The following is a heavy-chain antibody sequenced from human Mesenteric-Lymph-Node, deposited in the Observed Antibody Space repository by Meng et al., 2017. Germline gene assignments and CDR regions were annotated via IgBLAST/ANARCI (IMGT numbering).Heavy chain of an antibody. CDR1: GGSFSGYY. D-gene: IGHD2/OR15-2a*01. CDR2: INHSGST. V-gene: IGHV4-34*01. J-gene: IGHJ4*02. CDR3: ARGFLSFVRVFDY. Sequence: QLQLQQWGAGLLEPSETLSLTCAVYGGSFSGYYWSSIRQPPGQGLEWNGEINHSGSTNYNPSLKSRVTISVDTSKNQFSLKLSSVTAADTAVYYCARGFLSFVRVFDYWGQGTLVTVSS.